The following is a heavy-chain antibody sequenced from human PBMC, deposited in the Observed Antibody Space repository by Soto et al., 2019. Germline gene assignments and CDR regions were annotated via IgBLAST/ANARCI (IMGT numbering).Heavy chain of an antibody. V-gene: IGHV3-23*01. Sequence: EVQLLESGGGLVQPGGSLRLSCAASGFTFSSYAMSWVRQAPGKGVEWVSAISGSGGSTYYADSVKGRFTISRNISKNTLYLQMNSLRAEDTAVYYCAKVREQLVEYWGQGTLVTVSS. CDR3: AKVREQLVEY. D-gene: IGHD6-6*01. CDR1: GFTFSSYA. CDR2: ISGSGGST. J-gene: IGHJ4*02.